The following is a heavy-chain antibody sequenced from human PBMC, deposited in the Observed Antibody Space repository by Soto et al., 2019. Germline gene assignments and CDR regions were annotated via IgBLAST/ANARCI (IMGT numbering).Heavy chain of an antibody. V-gene: IGHV4-39*01. CDR1: GGSTSSSSYD. D-gene: IGHD3-22*01. CDR2: IYYSGST. CDR3: GIQCYYDPTDYFSPADCGDI. J-gene: IGHJ3*02. Sequence: TDTLPVTCTISGGSTSSSSYDWGWVRQPPGKGLEWIGSIYYSGSTYYSPSLKSRVTISVDTSKNQFSLRLTSVTAADTAVSYWGIQCYYDPTDYFSPADCGDIWVQGTMVS.